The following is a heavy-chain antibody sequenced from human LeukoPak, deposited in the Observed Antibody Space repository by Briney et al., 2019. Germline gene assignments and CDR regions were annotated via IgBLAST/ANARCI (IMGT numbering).Heavy chain of an antibody. Sequence: SETLSLTCTVSGGSVSSGSYYWSWIRQPPGKGLEWIGYIYYSGSTNYNPSLKSRVTISVDTSKNQFSLKLSSVTAADTAVYYCASSGYRGYDPFDYWGQGTLVTVSS. D-gene: IGHD5-12*01. CDR3: ASSGYRGYDPFDY. CDR2: IYYSGST. J-gene: IGHJ4*02. CDR1: GGSVSSGSYY. V-gene: IGHV4-61*01.